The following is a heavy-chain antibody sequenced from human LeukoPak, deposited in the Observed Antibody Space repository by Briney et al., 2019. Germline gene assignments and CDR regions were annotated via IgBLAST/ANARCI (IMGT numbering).Heavy chain of an antibody. Sequence: GGSLRLSCAASGFTFSSYAMSWVRQAPGKGLEWVSYISSSGSTIYYADSLKGRFTISRDNAKTSLYLQMNSLRAEDTAVYYCARDLSGVTGYTYGRGIDYWGQGTLVTVSS. CDR3: ARDLSGVTGYTYGRGIDY. CDR1: GFTFSSYA. D-gene: IGHD5-18*01. J-gene: IGHJ4*02. V-gene: IGHV3-48*04. CDR2: ISSSGSTI.